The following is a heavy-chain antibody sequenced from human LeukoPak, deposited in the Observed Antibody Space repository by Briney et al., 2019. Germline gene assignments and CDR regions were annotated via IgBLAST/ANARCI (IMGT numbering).Heavy chain of an antibody. CDR2: FDPEDGET. D-gene: IGHD6-19*01. CDR1: GYTFTSYY. J-gene: IGHJ4*02. CDR3: ATDRRGWYRGYFDY. Sequence: GASVKVSCKASGYTFTSYYTHWVRQAPGKGLEWMGGFDPEDGETIYAQKFQGRVTMTEDTSTDTAYMELSSLRSEDTAVYYCATDRRGWYRGYFDYWGQGTLVTVSS. V-gene: IGHV1-24*01.